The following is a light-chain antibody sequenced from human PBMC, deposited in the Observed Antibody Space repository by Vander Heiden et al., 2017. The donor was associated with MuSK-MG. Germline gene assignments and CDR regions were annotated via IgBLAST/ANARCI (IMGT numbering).Light chain of an antibody. CDR3: QQYGNSPGT. V-gene: IGKV3-20*01. J-gene: IGKJ1*01. Sequence: EIVLTQSPGTLFLSPGERATLSCRASQSFSGNFLAWYQQKPGQAPRLLIYGASSRATGIPDRFSGSGSGTDFSLTISRLEPEDFEVYYCQQYGNSPGTFGQGTKVETK. CDR2: GAS. CDR1: QSFSGNF.